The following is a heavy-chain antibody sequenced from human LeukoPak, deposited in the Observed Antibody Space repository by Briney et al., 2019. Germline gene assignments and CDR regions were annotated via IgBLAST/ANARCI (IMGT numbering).Heavy chain of an antibody. CDR1: GYTFTSYY. CDR2: INPSGGST. V-gene: IGHV1-46*01. D-gene: IGHD4-23*01. CDR3: ARQVGTTVVTHDAFDI. Sequence: ASVKVSCKASGYTFTSYYMHWVRQAPGQGLEWMGIINPSGGSTSYAQKFQGRVTMTRDTSISTAYMELSRLRSDDTAVYYCARQVGTTVVTHDAFDIWGQGTMVTVSS. J-gene: IGHJ3*02.